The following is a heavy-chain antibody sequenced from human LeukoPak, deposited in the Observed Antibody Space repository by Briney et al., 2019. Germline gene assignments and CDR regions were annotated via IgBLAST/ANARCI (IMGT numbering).Heavy chain of an antibody. CDR3: AKPVSGGLAVTADWFHP. V-gene: IGHV3-23*01. D-gene: IGHD6-19*01. J-gene: IGHJ5*01. CDR2: INANSGTT. Sequence: PGGSLRLSCAASGFAFSFYAMSWLRPPPGKGRAWVSTINANSGTTSYAASVRGRFTISRDNSKNTLYLQVNTLRADDTATYYCAKPVSGGLAVTADWFHPWGQRTLVVVSS. CDR1: GFAFSFYA.